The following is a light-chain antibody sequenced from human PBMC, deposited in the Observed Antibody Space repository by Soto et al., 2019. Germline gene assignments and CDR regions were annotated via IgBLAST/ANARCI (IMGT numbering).Light chain of an antibody. CDR3: QQSYSTPYT. V-gene: IGKV1-39*01. CDR1: QRITTY. Sequence: IHMTQSPSSLSASVGDRVTITCRASQRITTYLNWYQHKPGKAHKLLISTTATLQGGVPSRFSGSGAGTDFTPTITTLQPEEFATYFCQQSYSTPYTFGEGTKLEIK. CDR2: TTA. J-gene: IGKJ2*01.